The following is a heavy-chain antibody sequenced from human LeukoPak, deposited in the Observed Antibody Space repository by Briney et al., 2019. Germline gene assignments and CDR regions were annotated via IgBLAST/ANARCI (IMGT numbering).Heavy chain of an antibody. CDR1: GFTFNIFG. D-gene: IGHD6-6*01. J-gene: IGHJ4*02. Sequence: PGESLRLSCAASGFTFNIFGMHWVRQAPGKGLEWVAVIYYDGSNQFYADSVKGRFTISRDNSKNTLYLQMNSLRAEDTAVYYCARWSSSSLPVDYWGQGTLVTVSS. CDR3: ARWSSSSLPVDY. CDR2: IYYDGSNQ. V-gene: IGHV3-33*01.